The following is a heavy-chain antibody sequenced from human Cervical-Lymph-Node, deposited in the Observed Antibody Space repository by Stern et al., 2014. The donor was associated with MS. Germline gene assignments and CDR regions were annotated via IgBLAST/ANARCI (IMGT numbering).Heavy chain of an antibody. CDR2: ITNVGST. CDR3: ARDTSSPERSDW. V-gene: IGHV3-53*01. Sequence: EVQLVESGGGVIQPGGSLRLSCTASGFTVSRDYMTWVRQAPGKGLEWVSLITNVGSTYYTDSVKDRFTIARDDSKTTVYLHMTSLRAEDTAMYYCARDTSSPERSDWWGQGTLVTVSS. D-gene: IGHD1-1*01. J-gene: IGHJ4*02. CDR1: GFTVSRDY.